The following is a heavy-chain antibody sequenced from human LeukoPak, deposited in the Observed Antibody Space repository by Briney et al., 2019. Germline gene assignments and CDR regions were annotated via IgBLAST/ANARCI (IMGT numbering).Heavy chain of an antibody. CDR2: IKPSGGSA. Sequence: GASVKVSCKASGYTFTSYFVHWVRQAPGQGLEWMGIIKPSGGSASNAQKFQGRVTMTSDMSTSTVYMELSSLRSEDTAVYYCARETPSSAFFDYWGQGTLVTVSS. J-gene: IGHJ4*02. CDR1: GYTFTSYF. D-gene: IGHD6-19*01. CDR3: ARETPSSAFFDY. V-gene: IGHV1-46*01.